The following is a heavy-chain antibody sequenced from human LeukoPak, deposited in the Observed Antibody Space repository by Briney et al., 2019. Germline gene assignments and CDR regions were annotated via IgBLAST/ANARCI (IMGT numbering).Heavy chain of an antibody. V-gene: IGHV1-18*01. J-gene: IGHJ6*03. Sequence: ASVKVSCKASGYTFTSYGISWVRQAPGQGLEWMGWISAYNGNTNYAQKLQGRVTMTTDTSTSTAYMELRSLRSDDTAVYYCARVPAYCSSTSCYYYYYMDVWGKGTTVTVSS. CDR1: GYTFTSYG. D-gene: IGHD2-2*01. CDR3: ARVPAYCSSTSCYYYYYMDV. CDR2: ISAYNGNT.